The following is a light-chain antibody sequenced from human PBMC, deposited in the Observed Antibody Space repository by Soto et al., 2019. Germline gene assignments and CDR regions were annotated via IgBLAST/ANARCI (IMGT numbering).Light chain of an antibody. CDR3: MQATQSRT. Sequence: DIVLTQTPLSSPVTLGQPASISCRSSQSLVYSDGNSYLSWLQQRPGQPLRLIIYQVSERFSGVPDRFSGNGAGTDFTLKISRVEPEDVGVYYCMQATQSRTFGQGTRLEIK. J-gene: IGKJ5*01. V-gene: IGKV2-24*01. CDR1: QSLVYSDGNSY. CDR2: QVS.